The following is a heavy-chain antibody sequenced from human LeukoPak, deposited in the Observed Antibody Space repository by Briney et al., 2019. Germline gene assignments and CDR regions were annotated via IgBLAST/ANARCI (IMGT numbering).Heavy chain of an antibody. D-gene: IGHD5-18*01. V-gene: IGHV3-53*01. J-gene: IGHJ4*02. CDR1: GFTVNSNY. CDR2: IYTGGST. CDR3: ARGHGYSYGYELSD. Sequence: RGSLRLSCAASGFTVNSNYMSWVRRAPGKGLEWVSVIYTGGSTYYADSVKDRFTISRDNSKNIVYLQMNSLRAEDTAVYHCARGHGYSYGYELSDWGQGTLVTVSS.